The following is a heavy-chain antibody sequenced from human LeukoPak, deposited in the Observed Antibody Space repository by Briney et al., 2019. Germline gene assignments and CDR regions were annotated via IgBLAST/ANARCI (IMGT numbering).Heavy chain of an antibody. CDR2: MNPSGDIT. V-gene: IGHV1-46*03. CDR3: VRGLSGTVGLYYFDH. CDR1: GYTFTNYY. J-gene: IGHJ4*02. Sequence: ASXKVSCKTSGYTFTNYYMHWVRQAPGQGLEWVALMNPSGDITTYAQEFRGRGTMTRDTSTSTVYMELSSLRSEDTAVYYCVRGLSGTVGLYYFDHWGQGTLVTVSS. D-gene: IGHD2/OR15-2a*01.